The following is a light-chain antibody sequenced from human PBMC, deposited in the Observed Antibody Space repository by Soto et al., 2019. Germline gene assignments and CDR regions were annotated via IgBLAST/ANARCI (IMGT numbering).Light chain of an antibody. J-gene: IGKJ2*03. CDR3: HQYVTSPYS. CDR2: GVS. V-gene: IGKV3-20*01. Sequence: EIVLTQSPGTLSLSPGERANLSCRASQSVSSSYLAWYQQKPGQAPRLLIHGVSTRATGIPDRFSGSGSGTDFTLTISRLEPEDFAVYYFHQYVTSPYSFGQGTKLEIK. CDR1: QSVSSSY.